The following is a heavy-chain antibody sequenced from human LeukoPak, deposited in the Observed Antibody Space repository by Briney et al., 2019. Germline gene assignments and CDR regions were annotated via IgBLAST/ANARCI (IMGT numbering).Heavy chain of an antibody. CDR1: GYSFTCYW. D-gene: IGHD1-26*01. J-gene: IGHJ6*02. CDR3: ARHFLGELPDMDV. CDR2: IDPSDSYT. Sequence: GESLKISCKGSGYSFTCYWISWVRQMPGKGLEWMGRIDPSDSYTKYSPSFQGHVTISGDESISTAYLQWSSLKASDTAMYYCARHFLGELPDMDVWGQGTTVTVPS. V-gene: IGHV5-10-1*01.